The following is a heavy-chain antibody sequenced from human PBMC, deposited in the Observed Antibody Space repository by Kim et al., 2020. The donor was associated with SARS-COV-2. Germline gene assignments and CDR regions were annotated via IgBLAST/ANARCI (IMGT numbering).Heavy chain of an antibody. Sequence: DYAVSVRSRITINPDTSRNQFSLQLNSVTPEDTAVYYCARYSSGWYLDYWCQGALVTVSS. V-gene: IGHV6-1*01. D-gene: IGHD6-19*01. J-gene: IGHJ4*02. CDR3: ARYSSGWYLDY.